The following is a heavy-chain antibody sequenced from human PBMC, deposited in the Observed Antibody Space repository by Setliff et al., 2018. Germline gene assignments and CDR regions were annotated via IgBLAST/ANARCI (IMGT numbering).Heavy chain of an antibody. CDR1: GITFTSSA. CDR3: AKVKKPLIRGSGFDY. D-gene: IGHD2-8*01. CDR2: ASVSGDNT. J-gene: IGHJ4*02. V-gene: IGHV3-23*01. Sequence: PGGSLRLSCVASGITFTSSAMSWVRQAPGKGLEWVSTASVSGDNTYYTDSVKGRFTISRDNSENTLFLQMTSLRPEDTGIYYCAKVKKPLIRGSGFDYWGRGTLVTVSS.